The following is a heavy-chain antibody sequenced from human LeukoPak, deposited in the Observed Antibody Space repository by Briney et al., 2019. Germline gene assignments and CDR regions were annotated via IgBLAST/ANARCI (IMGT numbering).Heavy chain of an antibody. CDR2: IYHSGSS. D-gene: IGHD3-3*01. Sequence: SETLSLTCTVSGGSISSSSYYWGWIRQPPGEGLEWIGSIYHSGSSYYNPSLKSRVTISVDTSKNQFSLKLSSVTAADTAVYYCARGRFTIFGVVEAMDVWGKGTTVTVSS. J-gene: IGHJ6*03. CDR1: GGSISSSSYY. CDR3: ARGRFTIFGVVEAMDV. V-gene: IGHV4-39*01.